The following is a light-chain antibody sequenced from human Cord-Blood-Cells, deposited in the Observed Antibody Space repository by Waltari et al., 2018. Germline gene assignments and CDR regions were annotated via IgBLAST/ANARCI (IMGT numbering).Light chain of an antibody. Sequence: DIQMTQSPSTLSASVGDRVTITCRASQRISSWLAWYQQKPGKAPKLLIYKASSLESGLPSRFSGSGSGTEFTLTISSLQPDDFATYYCQQYNRYGTFGQGTKVEIK. CDR1: QRISSW. V-gene: IGKV1-5*03. J-gene: IGKJ1*01. CDR3: QQYNRYGT. CDR2: KAS.